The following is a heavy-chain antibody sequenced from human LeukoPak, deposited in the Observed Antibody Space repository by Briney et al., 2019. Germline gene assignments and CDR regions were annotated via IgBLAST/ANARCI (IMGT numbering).Heavy chain of an antibody. CDR1: GFTFSSYG. D-gene: IGHD5-18*01. J-gene: IGHJ4*02. V-gene: IGHV3-48*04. Sequence: QPGRSLRLSCAASGFTFSSYGMNWVRQAPGKGLEWVSYISSSGSTIYYADSLKGRFTISRDNAKNPLYLQMNSLRAEDSAVYYCARVENTVQLWTYYFDYWGQGTLVTVSS. CDR2: ISSSGSTI. CDR3: ARVENTVQLWTYYFDY.